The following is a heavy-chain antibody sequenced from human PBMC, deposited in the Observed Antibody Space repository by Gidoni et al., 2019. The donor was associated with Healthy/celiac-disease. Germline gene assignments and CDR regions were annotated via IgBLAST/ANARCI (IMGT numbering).Heavy chain of an antibody. J-gene: IGHJ6*02. CDR3: AKDGLTRMTAYGMDV. CDR2: VRYDGSNK. CDR1: GFTFSSYG. Sequence: QVQLVESGGGVVQPGGSRRLSCAASGFTFSSYGMHWVRQAPGKGLEWLAFVRYDGSNKYYADSVKCRFTISRDNSKNTLYLQMNSLRAEDTAVYNCAKDGLTRMTAYGMDVWGQGTTVTVSS. D-gene: IGHD2-21*02. V-gene: IGHV3-30*02.